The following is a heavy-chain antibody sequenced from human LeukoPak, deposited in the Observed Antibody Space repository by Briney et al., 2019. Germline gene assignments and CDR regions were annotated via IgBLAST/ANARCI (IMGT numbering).Heavy chain of an antibody. V-gene: IGHV3-74*03. Sequence: GGSLRLSCAASGFTFSNYWMHWVRQAPGKGLVWVSRINSDGSSTTYADSVKGRFTISRDNAKNTLYLQMNSLRAEDTAVYYCARDPHGYWWFDPWGQGTLVTVSS. D-gene: IGHD5-18*01. CDR1: GFTFSNYW. CDR3: ARDPHGYWWFDP. J-gene: IGHJ5*02. CDR2: INSDGSST.